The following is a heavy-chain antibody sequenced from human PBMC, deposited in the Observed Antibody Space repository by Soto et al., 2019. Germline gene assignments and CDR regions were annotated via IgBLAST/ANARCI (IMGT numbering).Heavy chain of an antibody. Sequence: SETLSLTCIASGGSMSGYEWAWIRESPARGLQYIGAVSDYTSGDSNPSFRSRVSISMDSSKRQFSLSLHSVTAADTATYYCARLVSAGVNNRHFDIWGQGALVT. CDR2: VSDYTSG. CDR1: GGSMSGYE. CDR3: ARLVSAGVNNRHFDI. V-gene: IGHV4-59*08. J-gene: IGHJ5*02. D-gene: IGHD1-1*01.